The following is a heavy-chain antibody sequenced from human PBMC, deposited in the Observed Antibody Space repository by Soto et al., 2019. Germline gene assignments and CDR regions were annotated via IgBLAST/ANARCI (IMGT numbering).Heavy chain of an antibody. Sequence: PSETLSLTCTVSGGSVSSGSYYWSWIRQPPGKGLEWIGYIYYSGSTNYNPSLKSRVTISVDTSKNQFSLKLSSVTAADTAVYYCARSYDYVWGSYRSDAFDIWGKGTMINVSS. CDR1: GGSVSSGSYY. CDR2: IYYSGST. J-gene: IGHJ3*02. V-gene: IGHV4-61*01. D-gene: IGHD3-16*02. CDR3: ARSYDYVWGSYRSDAFDI.